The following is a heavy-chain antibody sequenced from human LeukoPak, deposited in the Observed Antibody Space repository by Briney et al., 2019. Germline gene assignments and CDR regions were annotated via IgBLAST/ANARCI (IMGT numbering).Heavy chain of an antibody. V-gene: IGHV3-9*01. J-gene: IGHJ4*02. CDR2: ISWNSGSI. CDR3: AKDRQWLRNYYFDY. D-gene: IGHD6-19*01. CDR1: GFTFDDYA. Sequence: PGRSLRLSCAASGFTFDDYAMHLVRQAPGKGLEWVSGISWNSGSIGYADSVKGRFTISRDNAKNSLYLQMNSLRAEDTALYYCAKDRQWLRNYYFDYWGQGTLVTVSS.